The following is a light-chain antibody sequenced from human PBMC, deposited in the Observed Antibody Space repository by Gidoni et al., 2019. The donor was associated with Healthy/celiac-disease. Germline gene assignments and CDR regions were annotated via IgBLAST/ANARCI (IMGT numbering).Light chain of an antibody. CDR3: QQYGSSPPLT. Sequence: EIVLTQSPGTLSLSPGERATLSCRASQSVGSSYLAWYQQKLGQAPRLLIYGASSRATGIPDRFSGSGSGTDFTLTIRRLEPEDFAVYYCQQYGSSPPLTFGGGTKVEIK. V-gene: IGKV3-20*01. CDR1: QSVGSSY. CDR2: GAS. J-gene: IGKJ4*01.